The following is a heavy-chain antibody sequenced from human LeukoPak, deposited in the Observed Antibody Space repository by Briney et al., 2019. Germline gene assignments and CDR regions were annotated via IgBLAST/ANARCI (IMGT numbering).Heavy chain of an antibody. D-gene: IGHD2-2*01. V-gene: IGHV4-4*07. CDR1: GGSISSYY. CDR2: IYTRGST. Sequence: SETLSLTCTVSGGSISSYYWSWIRQPAGKGLEWIGRIYTRGSTNYNPSLKSRVTMSVDTSKNQFSLKLSSVTAADTAVYYCAREGLACSSTSCYGGNWFDPWGQGTLVTVSS. CDR3: AREGLACSSTSCYGGNWFDP. J-gene: IGHJ5*02.